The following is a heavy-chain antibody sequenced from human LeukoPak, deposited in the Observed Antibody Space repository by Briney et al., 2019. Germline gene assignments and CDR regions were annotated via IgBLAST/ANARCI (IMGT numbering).Heavy chain of an antibody. D-gene: IGHD3-3*01. CDR2: ISSSSSYI. Sequence: GGSLRLSCAASGFTFSSYSMNWVRQAPGKGLEWVSSISSSSSYIYYADSVKGRFTISRDNAKNSLYLQMNSLRAEDTAVYYCARAPRKRVVTHYYYYYMDVWGKGTTVTVSS. CDR3: ARAPRKRVVTHYYYYYMDV. J-gene: IGHJ6*03. V-gene: IGHV3-21*01. CDR1: GFTFSSYS.